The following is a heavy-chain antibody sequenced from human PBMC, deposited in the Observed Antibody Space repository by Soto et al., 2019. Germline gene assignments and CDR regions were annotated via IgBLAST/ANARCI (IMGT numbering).Heavy chain of an antibody. D-gene: IGHD1-26*01. CDR1: GFTFSSYG. Sequence: PGGSLRLSCAASGFTFSSYGMHWVRQAPGKGLEWVAVIWYDGSNKYYADSVKGRFTISRDNSKNTLYLQMNSLRAEDTAVYYCARDGWYSGSSGAFDIWGQGTMVTVSS. CDR2: IWYDGSNK. V-gene: IGHV3-33*01. J-gene: IGHJ3*02. CDR3: ARDGWYSGSSGAFDI.